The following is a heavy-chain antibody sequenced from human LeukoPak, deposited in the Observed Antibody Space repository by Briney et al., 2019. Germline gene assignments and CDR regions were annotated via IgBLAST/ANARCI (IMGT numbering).Heavy chain of an antibody. Sequence: GGSLRLSCVGSGLTFSNYEMSWVRQAPGKGLAWVSYISSSGTTILYADSVKGRFTISRDNAKNSLYLQMNSLRVEDTAIYYCVRDGSYSDYWGQGTLVTVSS. D-gene: IGHD1-26*01. V-gene: IGHV3-48*03. CDR3: VRDGSYSDY. CDR1: GLTFSNYE. J-gene: IGHJ4*02. CDR2: ISSSGTTI.